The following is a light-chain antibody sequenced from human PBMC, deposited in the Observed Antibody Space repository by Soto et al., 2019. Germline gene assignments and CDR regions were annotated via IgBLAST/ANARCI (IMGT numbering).Light chain of an antibody. Sequence: DIVMTQSPDSLAVSLGERATINCKSSQSVLYSSNNKNYLAWYQQKPGQPPKLLIYWSSTRESGVPDRFSGRGSGKDFTLTISSLQDEAVAFYYCQQYYRPWTFGQGTKVEIK. CDR1: QSVLYSSNNKNY. V-gene: IGKV4-1*01. CDR3: QQYYRPWT. J-gene: IGKJ1*01. CDR2: WSS.